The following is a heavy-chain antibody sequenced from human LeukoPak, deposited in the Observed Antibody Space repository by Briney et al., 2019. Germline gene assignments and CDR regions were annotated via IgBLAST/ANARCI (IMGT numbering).Heavy chain of an antibody. J-gene: IGHJ4*02. D-gene: IGHD6-13*01. CDR1: GGSISSNY. Sequence: SETPSLTCTVSGGSISSNYWSWIRQPAGKGLEWIGRIYTSGGTNYSPSLKSRVTLSVDTSRNQFSLRLSSVTAADTAVYYCARDGRGYASSWYFDLWGQGTLVTVSS. CDR2: IYTSGGT. CDR3: ARDGRGYASSWYFDL. V-gene: IGHV4-4*07.